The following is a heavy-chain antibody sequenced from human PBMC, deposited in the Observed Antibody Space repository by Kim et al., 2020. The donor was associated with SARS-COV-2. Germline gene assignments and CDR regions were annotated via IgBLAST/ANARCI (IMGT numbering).Heavy chain of an antibody. J-gene: IGHJ4*02. CDR1: GGSLNGYF. CDR3: ARLPDISGWPFDY. D-gene: IGHD6-19*01. CDR2: IRYTGRT. V-gene: IGHV4-59*13. Sequence: SETLSLTCTVSGGSLNGYFWTWIRQSPEKGLEWIGYIRYTGRTEYNPSLTSRVTMSLDTSKNQFSLKVTSVAPADTAVYYCARLPDISGWPFDYWGQGTRVPVSS.